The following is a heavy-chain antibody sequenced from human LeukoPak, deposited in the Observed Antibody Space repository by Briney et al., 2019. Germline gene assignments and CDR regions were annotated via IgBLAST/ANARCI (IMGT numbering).Heavy chain of an antibody. D-gene: IGHD6-13*01. J-gene: IGHJ4*02. Sequence: ASVKVSCKASGYTFTSYYMHWVRQAPGQGLEWMGIINPSGGSTSYAQKFQGRVTMTRDTSISTAYMELSRPRSDDTAVYYCARQYSSSWYDYWGQGTLVTVSS. V-gene: IGHV1-46*01. CDR2: INPSGGST. CDR3: ARQYSSSWYDY. CDR1: GYTFTSYY.